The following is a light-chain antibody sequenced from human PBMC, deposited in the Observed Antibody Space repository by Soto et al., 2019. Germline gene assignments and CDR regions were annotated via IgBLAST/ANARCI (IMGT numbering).Light chain of an antibody. Sequence: EIVLTQSPGTLSASPGERVTLSCRASQSVSSSSLAWYQQKPGQAPRLLIYAASSRATGIPDRFSGSGSGTDFTLTISSLEPEDFAVYYCQQRSDWPRSITFGQGTRLEIK. CDR1: QSVSSSS. J-gene: IGKJ5*01. CDR2: AAS. CDR3: QQRSDWPRSIT. V-gene: IGKV3D-20*02.